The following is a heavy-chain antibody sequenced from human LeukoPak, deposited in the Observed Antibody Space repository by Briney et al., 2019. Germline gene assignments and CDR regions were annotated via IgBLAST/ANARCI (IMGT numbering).Heavy chain of an antibody. D-gene: IGHD4-17*01. V-gene: IGHV3-9*01. Sequence: PGGSLRLSCAASGFTFDDYAMHWVRQAPGKGLEWVSGISWNSGSIGYADSVKGRFTISRDNAKNSLYLQMNSLRDEDTAVYYCATTVYFPLDAFDIWGQGTMVTVSS. CDR1: GFTFDDYA. CDR2: ISWNSGSI. J-gene: IGHJ3*02. CDR3: ATTVYFPLDAFDI.